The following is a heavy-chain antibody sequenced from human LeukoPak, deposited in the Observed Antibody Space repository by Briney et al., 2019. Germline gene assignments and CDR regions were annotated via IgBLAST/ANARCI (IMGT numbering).Heavy chain of an antibody. Sequence: SETLSLTCTVSKVSISSGSHYWNWIRPPAGQGLEWIVSIYYTGSTYYNPSLKSRVTISVDTSKNQFSLNLSSVTAEDTGVFHCARHPGSSWSVHWYFDLWGRCTLVTLSS. J-gene: IGHJ2*01. V-gene: IGHV4-39*01. D-gene: IGHD6-13*01. CDR1: KVSISSGSHY. CDR3: ARHPGSSWSVHWYFDL. CDR2: IYYTGST.